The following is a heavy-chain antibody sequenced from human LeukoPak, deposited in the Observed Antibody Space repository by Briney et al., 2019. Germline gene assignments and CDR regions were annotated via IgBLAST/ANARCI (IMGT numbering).Heavy chain of an antibody. CDR2: IYYSGST. CDR3: ARVTRMVVTAFDY. CDR1: GGSISSSSYY. Sequence: PSETLSLTCTVSGGSISSSSYYWGWIRQPPGKGLEWIGSIYYSGSTYYNPSLKSRVTISVDTSKNQFSLKLSSVTAADTAVYYCARVTRMVVTAFDYWGQGTLVTVSS. D-gene: IGHD4-23*01. J-gene: IGHJ4*02. V-gene: IGHV4-39*07.